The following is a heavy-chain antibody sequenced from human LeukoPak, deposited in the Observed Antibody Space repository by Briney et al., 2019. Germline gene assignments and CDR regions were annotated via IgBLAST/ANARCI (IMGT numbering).Heavy chain of an antibody. Sequence: GGSLRLSCTASGFTFGDYAMSWFRQAPGKGVEWVGFIRSKAYGGTTEYAASVKGRFTISRDDSKSIAYLQMNSLKTEDTAVYYCTRSGSYYYYYYMDVWGKGTTVTVSS. J-gene: IGHJ6*03. CDR2: IRSKAYGGTT. CDR1: GFTFGDYA. D-gene: IGHD1-26*01. CDR3: TRSGSYYYYYYMDV. V-gene: IGHV3-49*03.